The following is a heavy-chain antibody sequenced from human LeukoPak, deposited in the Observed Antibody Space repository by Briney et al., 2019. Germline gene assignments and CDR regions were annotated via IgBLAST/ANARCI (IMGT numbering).Heavy chain of an antibody. CDR2: ISGSGGST. Sequence: PGGTLRLSCTASGFAFTNYAISWVRHAPGKGLEWVSAISGSGGSTYYADSVKGRFTISRDNSKNTLYLQMNSLRAEDTAVYYCAKGPSGRGFDYWGQGTLVTVSS. CDR3: AKGPSGRGFDY. V-gene: IGHV3-23*01. D-gene: IGHD6-19*01. J-gene: IGHJ4*02. CDR1: GFAFTNYA.